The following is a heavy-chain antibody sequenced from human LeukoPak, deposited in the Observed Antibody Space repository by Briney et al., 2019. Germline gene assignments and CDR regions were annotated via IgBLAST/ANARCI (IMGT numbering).Heavy chain of an antibody. Sequence: GESLKISCKGSGYRFTSYWIGWVRQMPGKGLEWMGIIYPGDSDTRYSPSFQGQITISVDKSISTAYVQWSSLKASDTAMYYCARHLGTYYYDSSGYYKTTYWYFDLWGRGTLVTVSS. CDR2: IYPGDSDT. D-gene: IGHD3-22*01. J-gene: IGHJ2*01. V-gene: IGHV5-51*01. CDR3: ARHLGTYYYDSSGYYKTTYWYFDL. CDR1: GYRFTSYW.